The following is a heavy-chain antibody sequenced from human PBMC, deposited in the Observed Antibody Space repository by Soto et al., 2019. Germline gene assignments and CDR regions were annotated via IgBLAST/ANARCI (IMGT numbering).Heavy chain of an antibody. CDR1: GYTFTRYG. V-gene: IGHV1-18*01. D-gene: IGHD3-16*01. CDR2: INTYNGNT. CDR3: ARVDVYVTPSPNAV. Sequence: QVQLVQSGAEVKNPGASVKVSCKASGYTFTRYGIGWARQAPGQGLEWMGWINTYNGNTNYSQNVQGRVTLTTDTSTSTAYMEVTSLRSNDTAIYYCARVDVYVTPSPNAVWGQGTTVIVSS. J-gene: IGHJ6*02.